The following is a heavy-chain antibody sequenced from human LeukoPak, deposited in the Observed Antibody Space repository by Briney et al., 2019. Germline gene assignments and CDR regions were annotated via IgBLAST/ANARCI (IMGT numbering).Heavy chain of an antibody. J-gene: IGHJ6*03. CDR1: GFTFSTYA. CDR3: AKDVYYYYYMDV. V-gene: IGHV3-23*01. Sequence: GGSLRLSCVASGFTFSTYAMNWVRQAPGKGLEWVSAISGSGGSTYYADSVKGRFTISRDNSKNTLYLQMNSLRAEDTAVYYCAKDVYYYYYMDVWGKGTTVTVSS. CDR2: ISGSGGST.